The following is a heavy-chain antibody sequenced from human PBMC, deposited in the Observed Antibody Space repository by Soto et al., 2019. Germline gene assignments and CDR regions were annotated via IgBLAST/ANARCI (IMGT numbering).Heavy chain of an antibody. CDR2: ISAYNGNT. D-gene: IGHD6-19*01. CDR3: ARFGIAVADYYYYGMDV. Sequence: ASVKVSCKASGYTFTSYGISWVRQAPVQGLEWMGWISAYNGNTNYAQKLQGRVTMTTDTSTSTAYMELRSLRSDDTAVYYCARFGIAVADYYYYGMDVWGQGTTVTVSS. V-gene: IGHV1-18*01. CDR1: GYTFTSYG. J-gene: IGHJ6*02.